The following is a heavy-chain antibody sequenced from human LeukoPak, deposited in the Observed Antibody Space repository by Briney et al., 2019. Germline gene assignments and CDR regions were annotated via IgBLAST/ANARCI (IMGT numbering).Heavy chain of an antibody. CDR2: ISYDGSNK. J-gene: IGHJ4*02. CDR1: GFTFSSYG. CDR3: AKDDAVPTGIFDY. Sequence: PGGSLRLSCAASGFTFSSYGMHWVRQAPGKGLEWVAVISYDGSNKYYADSVKGRFTISRDNSKNTLYLQMNSLRAEDTAVYYCAKDDAVPTGIFDYWGQGTLVTVSS. V-gene: IGHV3-30*18. D-gene: IGHD1-14*01.